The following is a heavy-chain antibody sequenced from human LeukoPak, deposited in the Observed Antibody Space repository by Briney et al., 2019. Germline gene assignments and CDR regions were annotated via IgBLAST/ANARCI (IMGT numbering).Heavy chain of an antibody. V-gene: IGHV3-48*02. D-gene: IGHD5-18*01. Sequence: HPGGSLRLSCAASGFSFSSYSMNWVRQAPGKGLEWVSYIRSSSSTIYYADSVKGRFTISRDNAKNSLYLQMNSPRDEDTAVYYCAREIGHIGSYGGRGIDCWGQGTLVTVSS. J-gene: IGHJ4*02. CDR2: IRSSSSTI. CDR1: GFSFSSYS. CDR3: AREIGHIGSYGGRGIDC.